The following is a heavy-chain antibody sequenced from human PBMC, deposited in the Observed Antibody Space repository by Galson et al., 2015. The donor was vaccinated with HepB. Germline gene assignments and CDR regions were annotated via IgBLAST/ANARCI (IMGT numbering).Heavy chain of an antibody. CDR1: GGSINSKLYY. Sequence: SETLSLTCTVSGGSINSKLYYWGWIRQPPGRGLEWIASIYYSGSAYYNPSLKSRVTISVDMSKNQFSLNLSSVTAADTAVYRCASHSGVYSIRYWGQGTLVTVSS. D-gene: IGHD2-8*01. J-gene: IGHJ4*02. V-gene: IGHV4-39*01. CDR3: ASHSGVYSIRY. CDR2: IYYSGSA.